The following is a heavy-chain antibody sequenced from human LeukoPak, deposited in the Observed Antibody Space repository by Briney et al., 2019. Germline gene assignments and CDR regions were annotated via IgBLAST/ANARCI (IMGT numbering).Heavy chain of an antibody. Sequence: PGGSLRLSCIASGFTFGDHAMSWVRQAPGKGLEWVAVISYDGSNKYYADSVKGRFTISRDNSKNTLYLQMNSLRAEDTAVYYCARGVRGYSYGIDYWGQGTLVTVSS. J-gene: IGHJ4*02. CDR3: ARGVRGYSYGIDY. CDR2: ISYDGSNK. V-gene: IGHV3-30-3*01. D-gene: IGHD5-18*01. CDR1: GFTFGDHA.